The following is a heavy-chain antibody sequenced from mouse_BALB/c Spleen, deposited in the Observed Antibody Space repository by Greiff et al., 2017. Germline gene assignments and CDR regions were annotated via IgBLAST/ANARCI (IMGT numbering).Heavy chain of an antibody. Sequence: VQLQQSGAELARPGASVQLSCKASGYTFTSYWMQWVKQRPGRGLEWMGAIYPGDGDTRYTQKFKGKATLTADKSSSTAYMQLSSLASEDSAVYYCAREGRYGAMDYWGQGTSVTVSS. CDR3: AREGRYGAMDY. J-gene: IGHJ4*01. D-gene: IGHD2-14*01. CDR2: IYPGDGDT. CDR1: GYTFTSYW. V-gene: IGHV1-87*01.